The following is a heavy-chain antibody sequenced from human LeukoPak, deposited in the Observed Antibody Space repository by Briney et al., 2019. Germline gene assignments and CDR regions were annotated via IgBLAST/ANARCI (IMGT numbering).Heavy chain of an antibody. D-gene: IGHD3-3*01. CDR1: GFTFSSYA. CDR3: AKVRGFDDFWSGYQPFDY. J-gene: IGHJ4*02. Sequence: GGSLRLSYAASGFTFSSYAMSWVRQAPGKGLEWVSAISGSGGSTYYADSVKGRFTISRDNSKNTLYLQMNSLRAEDTAVYYCAKVRGFDDFWSGYQPFDYWGQGTLVTVSS. CDR2: ISGSGGST. V-gene: IGHV3-23*01.